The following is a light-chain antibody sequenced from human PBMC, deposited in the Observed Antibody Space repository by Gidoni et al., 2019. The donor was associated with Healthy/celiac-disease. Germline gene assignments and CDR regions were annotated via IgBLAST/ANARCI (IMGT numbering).Light chain of an antibody. J-gene: IGKJ4*01. Sequence: EIVLTQSPGTLSLSPGERATLSCRASQSVSSSYLAWYQQKPGQAPRLLIYGASSRATGIPDRFSGSGSGTDFTLTISRLVPEDFAVYYYQQYGSSPLTFGGGTKVEIK. CDR2: GAS. CDR1: QSVSSSY. CDR3: QQYGSSPLT. V-gene: IGKV3-20*01.